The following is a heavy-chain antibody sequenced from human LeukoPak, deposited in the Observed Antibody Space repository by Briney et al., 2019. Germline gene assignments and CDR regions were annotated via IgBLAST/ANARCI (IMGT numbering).Heavy chain of an antibody. J-gene: IGHJ4*02. V-gene: IGHV3-30-3*01. D-gene: IGHD2-21*02. Sequence: GGSLRLSCAASGFTFSSYAMHWVRQAPGKGLEWVAVISYDGSNKYYADSVKGRFTISRDNSKNTLYLQMNSLRAEDTAVYYCAKEGLAYCGGDCYYYFDYWGQGTLVTVSS. CDR3: AKEGLAYCGGDCYYYFDY. CDR2: ISYDGSNK. CDR1: GFTFSSYA.